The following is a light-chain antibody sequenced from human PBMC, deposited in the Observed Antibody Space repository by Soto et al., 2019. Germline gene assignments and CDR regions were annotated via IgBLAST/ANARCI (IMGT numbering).Light chain of an antibody. CDR3: QQYEAYPRT. CDR2: KAS. J-gene: IGKJ4*01. CDR1: ESISSW. Sequence: DTQMTQSPSTLSASVGDRVTITCRASESISSWLAWYQQKPGKAPKLLIYKASSLESGVPSRFSGSGSGTEFTLTISTLQPDDFATYYCQQYEAYPRTFGGGTKVEI. V-gene: IGKV1-5*03.